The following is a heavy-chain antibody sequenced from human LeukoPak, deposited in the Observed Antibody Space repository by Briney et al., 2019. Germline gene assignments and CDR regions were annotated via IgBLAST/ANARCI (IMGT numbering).Heavy chain of an antibody. CDR3: AIQTRGYGGNSVSFDY. J-gene: IGHJ4*02. D-gene: IGHD4-23*01. CDR1: GGSISSYY. Sequence: SETLSLTCTVSGGSISSYYWSWIRQPPGKGLEWIGYIYYSGSTNYNPSLKSRVTISVDTSKNQFSLKLSSVTAADTAVYYCAIQTRGYGGNSVSFDYWGQGTLVTVSS. CDR2: IYYSGST. V-gene: IGHV4-59*01.